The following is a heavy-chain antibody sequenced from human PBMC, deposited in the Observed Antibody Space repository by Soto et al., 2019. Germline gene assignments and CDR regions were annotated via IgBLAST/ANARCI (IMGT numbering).Heavy chain of an antibody. J-gene: IGHJ6*02. CDR1: GYSFTSYW. V-gene: IGHV5-51*01. CDR2: IYPGDSDT. D-gene: IGHD3-22*01. CDR3: ARLYYYDSSGYHSNYYYYYGMDV. Sequence: PGESLKISCKGAGYSFTSYWIGCVRQMPGKGLEWMGIIYPGDSDTRYSPSFQGQVTISADKSISAAYLQWSSLKASDTAMYYCARLYYYDSSGYHSNYYYYYGMDVWGQGTTVTVSS.